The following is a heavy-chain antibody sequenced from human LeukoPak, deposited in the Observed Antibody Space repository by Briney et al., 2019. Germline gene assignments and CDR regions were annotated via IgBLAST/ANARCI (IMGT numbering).Heavy chain of an antibody. CDR2: INNDGSST. Sequence: GGSLRLSCAASGFIFSDHWMHWVRQAPGKGLVWLSRINNDGSSTTYADSVKGRFTFSRDNAENTLFLEMSSLRVEDTAVYYCVRERNNFWSGHHSIFDSWGQGTLVTVSS. CDR3: VRERNNFWSGHHSIFDS. CDR1: GFIFSDHW. V-gene: IGHV3-74*01. J-gene: IGHJ4*02. D-gene: IGHD3-3*01.